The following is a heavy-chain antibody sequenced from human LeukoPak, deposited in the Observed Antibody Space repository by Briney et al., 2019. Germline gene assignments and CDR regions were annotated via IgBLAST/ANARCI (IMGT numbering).Heavy chain of an antibody. CDR2: ISCDGSNK. Sequence: PGRSLRLSCAASGFTFSSYAMHWVRQAPGKGLEWVAVISCDGSNKYYADSVKGRFTISRDNSKNTLYLQMNSLRAEDTAVYYCASQILTITIFGVVTDYWGQGTLVTVSS. V-gene: IGHV3-30*01. CDR1: GFTFSSYA. CDR3: ASQILTITIFGVVTDY. D-gene: IGHD3-3*01. J-gene: IGHJ4*02.